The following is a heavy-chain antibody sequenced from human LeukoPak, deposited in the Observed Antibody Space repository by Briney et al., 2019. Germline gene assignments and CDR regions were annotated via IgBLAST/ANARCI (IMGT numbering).Heavy chain of an antibody. V-gene: IGHV3-23*01. D-gene: IGHD2-21*02. Sequence: GGSLRLSCAASGFTFSSYAMSWVRQAPGKGLEWVSAISGSGGSTYYADSVKGRFTISRDNSKNTLYLQMNSLRAEDTAVYYCAKASRGIVVVTALFDYWGQGTLVTVSS. J-gene: IGHJ4*02. CDR1: GFTFSSYA. CDR2: ISGSGGST. CDR3: AKASRGIVVVTALFDY.